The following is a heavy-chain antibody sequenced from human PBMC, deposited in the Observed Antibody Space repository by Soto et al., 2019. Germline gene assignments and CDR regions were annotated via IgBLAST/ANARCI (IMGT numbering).Heavy chain of an antibody. CDR3: TRTRTTGWFSPVDS. CDR2: IHYRGTT. V-gene: IGHV4-59*01. J-gene: IGHJ4*02. Sequence: VQLQESGPGLVKPAETLSLTCTVSGGTLSNFYWSWVRQSPGKGLEWIGYIHYRGTTNYSPSLNSRVIRSIDASKNQFSRTLKSVTAADTAVYYCTRTRTTGWFSPVDSWGQGIPVTVSS. D-gene: IGHD6-19*01. CDR1: GGTLSNFY.